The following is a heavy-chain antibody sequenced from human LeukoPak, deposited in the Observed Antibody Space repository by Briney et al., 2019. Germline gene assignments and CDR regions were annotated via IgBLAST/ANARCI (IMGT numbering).Heavy chain of an antibody. CDR3: ATLHTVTNYYDSSV. Sequence: SETLSLTCAVYGGSFSGYYWSWIRQPPGKGLEWIGEINHSGSTNYNPSLKSRVTISVDTSKNQFSLKLSSVTAADTAVYYCATLHTVTNYYDSSVWGQGTLVTVSS. D-gene: IGHD3-22*01. V-gene: IGHV4-34*01. J-gene: IGHJ4*02. CDR1: GGSFSGYY. CDR2: INHSGST.